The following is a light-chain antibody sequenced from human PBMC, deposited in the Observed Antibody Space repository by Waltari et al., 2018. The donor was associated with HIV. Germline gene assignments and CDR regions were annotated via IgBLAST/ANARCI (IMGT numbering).Light chain of an antibody. CDR1: SSDPAVYNY. J-gene: IGLJ2*01. CDR3: NSYGGNINFT. V-gene: IGLV2-8*01. CDR2: EVN. Sequence: QSALTQPPSASGSPGQSVTISCTGISSDPAVYNYVSWYQQHPGKAPKLIIYEVNKRPSGVPVRYSGSKSGNTASLTVSGLHAEDEAEYYCNSYGGNINFTFGGGTKLTVL.